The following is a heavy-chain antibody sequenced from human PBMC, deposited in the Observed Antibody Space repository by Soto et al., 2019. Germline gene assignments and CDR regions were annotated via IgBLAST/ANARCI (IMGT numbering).Heavy chain of an antibody. CDR3: AKGRTIVVVTTSLDS. CDR1: GGSSVSYY. Sequence: PSETLSVTCSVAGGSSVSYYWSWIRQPPGKGLEWIGYIYYSGSTNYNPSLKSRVTISVDTSKNQFSLKLSADDTAVYYCAKGRTIVVVTTSLDSWGQGTLVTVSS. D-gene: IGHD2-21*02. V-gene: IGHV4-59*12. J-gene: IGHJ4*02. CDR2: IYYSGST.